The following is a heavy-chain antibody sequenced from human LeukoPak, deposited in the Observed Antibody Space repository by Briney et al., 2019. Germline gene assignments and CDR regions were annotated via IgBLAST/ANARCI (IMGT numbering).Heavy chain of an antibody. CDR1: GYTFTSYG. Sequence: WASVRVSCKASGYTFTSYGISRVRQAPGQGLEWMGWISAYNGNTNYAQKLQGRVTMTTDTSTSTAYMELRSLRSDDTAVYYCARDFPILLWFGELSLTPYDYWGQGTLVTVSS. V-gene: IGHV1-18*04. CDR2: ISAYNGNT. D-gene: IGHD3-10*01. CDR3: ARDFPILLWFGELSLTPYDY. J-gene: IGHJ4*02.